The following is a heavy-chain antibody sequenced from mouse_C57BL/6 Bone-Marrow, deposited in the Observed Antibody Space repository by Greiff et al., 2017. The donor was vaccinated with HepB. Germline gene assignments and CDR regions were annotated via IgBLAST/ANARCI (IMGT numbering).Heavy chain of an antibody. CDR3: ARNSYYDYDWYFDV. J-gene: IGHJ1*03. CDR2: IWTGGGT. D-gene: IGHD2-4*01. V-gene: IGHV2-9-1*01. CDR1: GFSLTSYA. Sequence: VQLQQSGPGLVAPSQSLSITCTVSGFSLTSYAISWVRQPPGKGLEWLGVIWTGGGTNYNSALKSRLSISKDNSKSQVFLKMNSLQTDDTARYYCARNSYYDYDWYFDVWGTGTTVTVSS.